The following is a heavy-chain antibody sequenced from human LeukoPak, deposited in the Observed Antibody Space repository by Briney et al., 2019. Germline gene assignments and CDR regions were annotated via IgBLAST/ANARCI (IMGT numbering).Heavy chain of an antibody. J-gene: IGHJ4*02. V-gene: IGHV4-59*01. CDR2: IYYSGST. CDR1: GGSISSSY. D-gene: IGHD5-18*01. Sequence: SETLSLTCTVSGGSISSSYWSWIRQPPGKGLEWIGYIYYSGSTNYNPSLKSRVTISVDTPKNQFSLKVRSVTAADTAVYYCARDRSGYSFGYGRFDYWGQGTLVTVSS. CDR3: ARDRSGYSFGYGRFDY.